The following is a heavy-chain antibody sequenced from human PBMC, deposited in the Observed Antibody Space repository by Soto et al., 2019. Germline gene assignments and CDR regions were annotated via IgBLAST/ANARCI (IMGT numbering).Heavy chain of an antibody. Sequence: EVQLVESGGGLVQPGGSLRLSCAASGFTFSSYWMHWVRQAPGKGLVWVSRINSDGSSTSYADSVKGRFTISRDNAKNTLYLQMNSLRAEDTAVYYCVRDPTYYYDEGVGYWGQGTLVTVSS. CDR1: GFTFSSYW. J-gene: IGHJ4*02. D-gene: IGHD3-22*01. CDR2: INSDGSST. V-gene: IGHV3-74*01. CDR3: VRDPTYYYDEGVGY.